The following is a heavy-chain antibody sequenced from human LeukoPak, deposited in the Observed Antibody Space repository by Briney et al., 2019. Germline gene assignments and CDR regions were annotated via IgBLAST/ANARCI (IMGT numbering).Heavy chain of an antibody. J-gene: IGHJ5*02. CDR2: ISYDGSNK. V-gene: IGHV3-30-3*01. CDR1: GFTFSSYA. D-gene: IGHD6-6*01. CDR3: ARDAFGSIAAQRFDP. Sequence: PGGSLRLSCAASGFTFSSYAMHWVGQAPGKGLEWVAVISYDGSNKYYADSVKGRFTISRDNSKNTLYLQMNSLRAEDTAVYYCARDAFGSIAAQRFDPWGQGTLVTVSS.